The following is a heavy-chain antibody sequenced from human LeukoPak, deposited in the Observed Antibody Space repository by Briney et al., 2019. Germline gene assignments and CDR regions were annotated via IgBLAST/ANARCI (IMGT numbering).Heavy chain of an antibody. J-gene: IGHJ4*02. CDR2: INPSAGST. CDR1: GYIFTSYY. CDR3: ARGQVRDGYKFDY. V-gene: IGHV1-46*04. Sequence: ASVKVSCKASGYIFTSYYVHWVRQAPGQGLEWMGIINPSAGSTTYAQRLQGRITVTRDTTTSTVYMELSSLRSEDTAVYYCARGQVRDGYKFDYWGQGTLVTVSS. D-gene: IGHD5-24*01.